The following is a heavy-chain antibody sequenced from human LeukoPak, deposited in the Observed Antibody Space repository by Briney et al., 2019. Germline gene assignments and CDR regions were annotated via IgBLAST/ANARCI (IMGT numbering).Heavy chain of an antibody. D-gene: IGHD6-13*01. CDR3: ARGLAAAGPYYFDY. J-gene: IGHJ4*02. Sequence: SETLSLTCTVSGGSISSYYWSWIRQPAGKGLEWIGRIYTSGSTNYNPPLKSRVTISVDKSKNQFSLKLSSVTAADTAVYYCARGLAAAGPYYFDYWGQGTLVTVSS. V-gene: IGHV4-4*07. CDR1: GGSISSYY. CDR2: IYTSGST.